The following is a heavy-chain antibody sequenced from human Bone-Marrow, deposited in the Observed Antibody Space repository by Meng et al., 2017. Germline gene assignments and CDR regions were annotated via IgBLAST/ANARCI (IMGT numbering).Heavy chain of an antibody. J-gene: IGHJ4*02. CDR3: ARNRLANYGSGSYYNG. CDR2: ISSSSSYI. V-gene: IGHV3-21*01. Sequence: GGCLRLSCAVSGFTSSSYSMNWVRQAPGNGLEWVSSISSSSSYIYYADSVKGRLTNSRDNTKNSLYLQMNSLRAKDTAVYYCARNRLANYGSGSYYNGWGQGTLVTVSS. CDR1: GFTSSSYS. D-gene: IGHD3-10*01.